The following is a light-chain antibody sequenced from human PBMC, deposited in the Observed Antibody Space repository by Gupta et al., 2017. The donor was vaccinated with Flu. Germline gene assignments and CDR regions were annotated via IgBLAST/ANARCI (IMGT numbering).Light chain of an antibody. J-gene: IGKJ2*01. CDR1: RSINNW. CDR2: KAS. CDR3: QQDHNSPLT. Sequence: PSILSASFGDRVTITGRASRSINNWLHWYQQKAGKAPTVLIYKASTAKSGVPSRFSGSGSGTEFTLTISGRQPDDFAHYYCQQDHNSPLTFGQGTKVDIK. V-gene: IGKV1-5*03.